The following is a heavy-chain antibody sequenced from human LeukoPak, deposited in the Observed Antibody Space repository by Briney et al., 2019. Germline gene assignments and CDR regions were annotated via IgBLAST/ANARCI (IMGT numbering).Heavy chain of an antibody. V-gene: IGHV3-74*01. Sequence: GGSLRLSCAASGFTFRNYWMHWVRQAPGKGLVWVSRINSDESITTYADSVKGRFTVSRDNAKNTLYLQMNSLRAEDTAVYYCARGRGGWYNLDYWGQGTLVTVSS. CDR2: INSDESIT. CDR1: GFTFRNYW. D-gene: IGHD6-19*01. CDR3: ARGRGGWYNLDY. J-gene: IGHJ4*02.